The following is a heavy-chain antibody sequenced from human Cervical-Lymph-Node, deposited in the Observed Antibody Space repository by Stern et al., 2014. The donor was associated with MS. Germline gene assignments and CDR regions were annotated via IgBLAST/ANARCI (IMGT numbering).Heavy chain of an antibody. CDR1: GFSDTTAGVG. D-gene: IGHD2-15*01. V-gene: IGHV2-5*02. Sequence: QVTLKESGPTLVKPTQTVTLTCTLSGFSDTTAGVGVGWIRQPPGKALEWLALISWDDENVYRPYMKNRLTIPKDTSKNQVVLTMTNVDPVDTATYYCAHSRVKYCRGGTCYSSLFDYWGQGTLVTVSS. CDR3: AHSRVKYCRGGTCYSSLFDY. J-gene: IGHJ4*02. CDR2: ISWDDEN.